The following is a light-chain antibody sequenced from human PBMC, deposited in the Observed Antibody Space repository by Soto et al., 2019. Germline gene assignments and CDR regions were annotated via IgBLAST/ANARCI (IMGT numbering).Light chain of an antibody. Sequence: EIVLTQSPATLSLSPGERATLSRRASQSVSSYLAWYQQKPGQAPRLLIYDASNRATGIPARFSGSGSGTDFTLTISSLEPEDFAVYYCQQRSSWPRLTFGGGTKVEIK. CDR3: QQRSSWPRLT. J-gene: IGKJ4*01. V-gene: IGKV3-11*01. CDR1: QSVSSY. CDR2: DAS.